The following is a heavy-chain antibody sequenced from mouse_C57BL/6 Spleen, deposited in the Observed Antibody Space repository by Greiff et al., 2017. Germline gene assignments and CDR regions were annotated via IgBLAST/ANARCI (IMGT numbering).Heavy chain of an antibody. V-gene: IGHV1-82*01. Sequence: QVQLKQSGPELVKPGASVKISCKASGYAFSSSWMNWVKQRPGKGLEWIGRIYPGDGDTNYNGKFKGKATLTADKSSSTAYMQLSSLTSEDSAVYFCASDAMMVTPDYWGQGTTLTVSS. CDR3: ASDAMMVTPDY. D-gene: IGHD2-3*01. J-gene: IGHJ2*01. CDR1: GYAFSSSW. CDR2: IYPGDGDT.